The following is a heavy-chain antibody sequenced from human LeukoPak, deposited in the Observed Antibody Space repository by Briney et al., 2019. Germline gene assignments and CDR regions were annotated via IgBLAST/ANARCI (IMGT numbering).Heavy chain of an antibody. CDR2: INTNTGNP. V-gene: IGHV7-4-1*02. J-gene: IGHJ4*02. CDR1: GYTFTSYA. CDR3: AKGSDPFRWFGEFNVKLPRPIRHYYFDS. D-gene: IGHD3-10*01. Sequence: ASVKVSCKASGYTFTSYAMNWVRQAPGQGLEWMGWINTNTGNPTYAQGFTGRFVFSLDTSVSTAYLQISSLKAEDTAVYYCAKGSDPFRWFGEFNVKLPRPIRHYYFDSWGQGTLVTVSS.